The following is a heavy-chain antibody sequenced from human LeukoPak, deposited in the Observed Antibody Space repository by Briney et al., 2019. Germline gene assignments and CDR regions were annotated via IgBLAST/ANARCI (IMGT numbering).Heavy chain of an antibody. CDR1: GDSVSSYSAT. CDR2: TYYRSKWFN. J-gene: IGHJ3*02. Sequence: SQTLSLTCAISGDSVSSYSATWNWIRQSPSRGLEWPGRTYYRSKWFNDYAVSVKSRITINPDTFKNQFSLQLNVVTPEDTAVYFCARDSGVGLDAFDIWGQGTMVTVSS. V-gene: IGHV6-1*01. CDR3: ARDSGVGLDAFDI. D-gene: IGHD3-3*01.